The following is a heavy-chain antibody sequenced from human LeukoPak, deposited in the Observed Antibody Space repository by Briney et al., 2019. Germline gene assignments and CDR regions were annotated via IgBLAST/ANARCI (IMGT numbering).Heavy chain of an antibody. J-gene: IGHJ4*02. D-gene: IGHD2-2*01. CDR1: GGSISSSSYH. V-gene: IGHV4-39*07. CDR2: IYYSGST. Sequence: PSETLSLTCTVSGGSISSSSYHWGWIRQPPGKGLEWIGSIYYSGSTYYNPSLKSRVTISVDTSKNQFSLKLSSVTAADTAVYYCARGSPPQLGYCSSTSCYPFDYWGQGTLVTVSS. CDR3: ARGSPPQLGYCSSTSCYPFDY.